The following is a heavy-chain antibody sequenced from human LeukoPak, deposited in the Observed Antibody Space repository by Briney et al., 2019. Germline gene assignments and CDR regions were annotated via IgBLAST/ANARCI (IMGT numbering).Heavy chain of an antibody. CDR2: ISCSSSYI. CDR3: AELGITKVGGV. J-gene: IGHJ6*04. V-gene: IGHV3-21*01. CDR1: GFTFSSYS. Sequence: GGSLRLSCAASGFTFSSYSMNWVRPAAGKGLEWVASISCSSSYIYYADSVKGRYTISRDNPNNSLYVQMNSLRAEDTAVYYCAELGITKVGGVWGKGTPVTISS. D-gene: IGHD4-23*01.